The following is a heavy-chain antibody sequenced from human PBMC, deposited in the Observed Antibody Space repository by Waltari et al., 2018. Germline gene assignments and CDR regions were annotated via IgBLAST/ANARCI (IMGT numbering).Heavy chain of an antibody. CDR3: ASSRGGTGAFDI. J-gene: IGHJ3*02. CDR2: IYHSGST. V-gene: IGHV4-38-2*01. CDR1: GFSISSGYY. D-gene: IGHD3-16*01. Sequence: QVQLQESGPGLVKPSETLSLTCPAPGFSISSGYYRGWIRQPPGKGLEWIGSIYHSGSTYYNPSLKSRVTISVDTSKNQFSLKLSSVTAADTAVYYCASSRGGTGAFDIWGQGTMVTVSS.